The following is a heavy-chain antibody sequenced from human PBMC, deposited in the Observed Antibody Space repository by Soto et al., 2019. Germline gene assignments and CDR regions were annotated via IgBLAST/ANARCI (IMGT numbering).Heavy chain of an antibody. CDR2: IIPVFNAA. CDR3: ARIETLTYNNTRGTDLDF. J-gene: IGHJ4*02. Sequence: QVQLVQSGAEVKKPGSSVRVSCKVSGGTFGSHTFTWVRQAPGQGLEWMGEIIPVFNAANYAQRFQDRVTITEDRSATTVYLELSRLTSADTATSYCARIETLTYNNTRGTDLDFWGQGTLVIVSS. V-gene: IGHV1-69*06. CDR1: GGTFGSHT. D-gene: IGHD1-20*01.